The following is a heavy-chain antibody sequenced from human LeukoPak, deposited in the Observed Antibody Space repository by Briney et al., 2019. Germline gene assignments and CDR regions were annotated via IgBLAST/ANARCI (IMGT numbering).Heavy chain of an antibody. CDR1: GGSFSGYY. Sequence: SETLSLTCAVYGGSFSGYYWSWIRQPPGKGLEWVGEINHSGSTNYNPSLKRRVTISGETSKNQFSLKLSSVTAADTAVYYCARGLAATPRDWGQGTLVTVSS. D-gene: IGHD6-13*01. CDR2: INHSGST. J-gene: IGHJ4*02. CDR3: ARGLAATPRD. V-gene: IGHV4-34*01.